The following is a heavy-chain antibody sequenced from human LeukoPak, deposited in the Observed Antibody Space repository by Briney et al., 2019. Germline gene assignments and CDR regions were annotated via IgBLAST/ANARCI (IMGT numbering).Heavy chain of an antibody. CDR3: AKSTRETYYYGSGSYFGGYYFDY. J-gene: IGHJ4*02. D-gene: IGHD3-10*01. CDR2: ISWDGGST. CDR1: GFTFDDYA. Sequence: RAGGSLRLSCAASGFTFDDYAMHWVRQAPGKGLEWVSLISWDGGSTYYADSVKGRFTISRDNSKNSLYLQMNSLRAEDTALYYCAKSTRETYYYGSGSYFGGYYFDYWGQGTLVTVSS. V-gene: IGHV3-43D*03.